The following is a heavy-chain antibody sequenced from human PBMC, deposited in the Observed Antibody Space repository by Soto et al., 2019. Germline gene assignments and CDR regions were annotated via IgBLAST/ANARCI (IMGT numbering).Heavy chain of an antibody. Sequence: GSLRLSSAASGFALSTYEMMWVRQAPGKGLEWVSYLSHRGSPIYYADSVKGRFTISRDNDRNSLYLQMAYLRAEDTAVYYCATSLSGYYYSYWGQGTLVTVSS. V-gene: IGHV3-48*03. CDR3: ATSLSGYYYSY. D-gene: IGHD3-22*01. CDR2: LSHRGSPI. J-gene: IGHJ4*02. CDR1: GFALSTYE.